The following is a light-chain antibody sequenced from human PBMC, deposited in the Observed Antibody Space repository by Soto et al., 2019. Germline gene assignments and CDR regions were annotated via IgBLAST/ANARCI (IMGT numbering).Light chain of an antibody. V-gene: IGKV3-15*01. J-gene: IGKJ1*01. CDR1: QSVSSN. CDR2: GAS. CDR3: HQYNNWPPTWT. Sequence: EIVMTQSPATLSVSPGERATLSCRASQSVSSNLAWYQQKPGQAPRLLIYGASTRATGIPARFSGSGSGTEFTLTISSLQSEDFAVYYCHQYNNWPPTWTFGQGTNVDIK.